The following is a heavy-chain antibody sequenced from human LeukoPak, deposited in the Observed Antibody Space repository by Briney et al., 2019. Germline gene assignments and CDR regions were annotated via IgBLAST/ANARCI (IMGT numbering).Heavy chain of an antibody. CDR2: ISGSGGST. V-gene: IGHV3-23*01. J-gene: IGHJ4*02. Sequence: PGGSLRLSCAASGFTFSSYGMSWARQAPGKGLEWVSAISGSGGSTYYADSVKGRFTISRDNSKNTLYLQMNSLRAEDTAVYYCAREEWLVGPPHLDYWGQGTLVTVSS. CDR1: GFTFSSYG. CDR3: AREEWLVGPPHLDY. D-gene: IGHD6-19*01.